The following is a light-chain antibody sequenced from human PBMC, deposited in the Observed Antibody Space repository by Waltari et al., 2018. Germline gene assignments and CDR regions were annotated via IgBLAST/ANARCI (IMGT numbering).Light chain of an antibody. J-gene: IGLJ3*02. V-gene: IGLV2-23*01. Sequence: QSALTQPASMSGSPGQSITISCTEANSGTGGYNLVSWYQQHPGKAPKVILYEGNKRPSGVSTRFSGSKSGNTAYLTISGLQADDEADYFCSSYSGTTTPRLFGGGTKVTVL. CDR2: EGN. CDR1: NSGTGGYNL. CDR3: SSYSGTTTPRL.